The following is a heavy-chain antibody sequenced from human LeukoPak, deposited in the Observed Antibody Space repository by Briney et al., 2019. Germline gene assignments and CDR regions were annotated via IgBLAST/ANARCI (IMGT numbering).Heavy chain of an antibody. CDR1: GYTFTGYY. Sequence: ASVKVSCKASGYTFTGYYMHWVRQAPGQGLEWMGWINPNSGGTNYAQKFQGRVTMTRDTSISAAYMELSRLRSDDTAVYYCARDGSGSYSFGDWGQGTLVTVSS. CDR2: INPNSGGT. CDR3: ARDGSGSYSFGD. D-gene: IGHD3-10*01. V-gene: IGHV1-2*02. J-gene: IGHJ4*02.